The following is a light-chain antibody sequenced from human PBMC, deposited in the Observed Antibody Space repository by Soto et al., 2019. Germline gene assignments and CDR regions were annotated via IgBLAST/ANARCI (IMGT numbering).Light chain of an antibody. CDR2: GAS. J-gene: IGKJ5*01. CDR3: QQYNNWPPSII. V-gene: IGKV3-15*01. CDR1: ESVSSN. Sequence: VMTQSPATLSVSPGERVTLSCRASESVSSNLAWYQQRPGQAPRLLIYGASTRATETLLRFRGSGSGTEFTLTISSLQSEDLAVYYCQQYNNWPPSIIFGPGTRLEIK.